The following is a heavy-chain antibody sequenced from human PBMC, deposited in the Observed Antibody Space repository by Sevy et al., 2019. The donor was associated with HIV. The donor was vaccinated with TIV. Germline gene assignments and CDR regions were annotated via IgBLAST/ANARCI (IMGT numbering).Heavy chain of an antibody. CDR3: ARYSGSYIPLDY. D-gene: IGHD1-26*01. CDR2: ISYDGSNK. J-gene: IGHJ4*02. CDR1: GFTFSSYA. Sequence: GGSLRLSCAASGFTFSSYAMHWVRQAPGKGLEWVAVISYDGSNKYYADSVKGRFTISRDNSKNTLYLQMNSLRAEDTAVYYCARYSGSYIPLDYWGQGTLVTVSS. V-gene: IGHV3-30*04.